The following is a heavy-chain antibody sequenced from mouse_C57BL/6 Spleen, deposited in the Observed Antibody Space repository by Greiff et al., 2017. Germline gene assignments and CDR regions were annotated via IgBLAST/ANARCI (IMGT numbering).Heavy chain of an antibody. J-gene: IGHJ4*01. V-gene: IGHV1-39*01. CDR3: AKPDSSGYNYAMDY. CDR2: INPNYGTT. Sequence: EVQLKQSGPELVKPGASVKISCKASGYSFTDYNMNWVKQSHGKSLEWIGVINPNYGTTSYNQKFKGKATLTVDQSSSTAYMQLNSLTSEDSAVYYSAKPDSSGYNYAMDYWGQGTSVTVSS. CDR1: GYSFTDYN. D-gene: IGHD3-2*02.